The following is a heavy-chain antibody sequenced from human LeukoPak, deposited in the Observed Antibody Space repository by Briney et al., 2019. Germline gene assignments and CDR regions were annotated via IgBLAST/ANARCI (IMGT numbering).Heavy chain of an antibody. CDR1: GFTFSAYL. CDR2: IKEDGSEK. CDR3: ASLYGYRSKLDF. Sequence: GGSLRLSCAASGFTFSAYLMTWVRQAPGKGLEWVANIKEDGSEKKYVGSVKGRFTISRDNAKKSLYLQMNSLRAEDTAVYYCASLYGYRSKLDFWGQGTLVTVSS. J-gene: IGHJ4*02. D-gene: IGHD6-13*01. V-gene: IGHV3-7*01.